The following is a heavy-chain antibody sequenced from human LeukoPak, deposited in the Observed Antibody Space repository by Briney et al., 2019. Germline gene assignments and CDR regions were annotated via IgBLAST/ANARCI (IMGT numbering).Heavy chain of an antibody. Sequence: GGFLRLSCAASGFTFSSFGMHWVRQAPGKGLEWVAVISYDGSNKYYADSVKGRFTISRDNSKNTLYLQMNSLRAEDTAVYYCARDPGRAGLGYFDYWGQGTLVTVSS. CDR2: ISYDGSNK. V-gene: IGHV3-30*19. J-gene: IGHJ4*02. D-gene: IGHD6-19*01. CDR1: GFTFSSFG. CDR3: ARDPGRAGLGYFDY.